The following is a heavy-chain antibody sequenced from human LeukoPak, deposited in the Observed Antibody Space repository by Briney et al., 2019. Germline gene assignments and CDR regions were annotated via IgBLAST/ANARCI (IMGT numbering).Heavy chain of an antibody. CDR2: ISGSGGST. J-gene: IGHJ4*02. CDR3: AKDRTWMQIHFGS. V-gene: IGHV3-23*01. CDR1: GFTFSSYA. D-gene: IGHD5-18*01. Sequence: PGGSLRLSCAASGFTFSSYAMSWVRQAPGKGLEWVSGISGSGGSTFYADSVKGRFTISRDNSKNTLYLQLNSLRAEDTAVYYCAKDRTWMQIHFGSWGQGTLVTVSS.